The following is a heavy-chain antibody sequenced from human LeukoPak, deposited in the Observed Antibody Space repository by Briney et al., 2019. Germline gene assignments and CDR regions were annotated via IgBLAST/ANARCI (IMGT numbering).Heavy chain of an antibody. D-gene: IGHD3-10*01. J-gene: IGHJ4*02. CDR2: INPNSGGT. CDR1: GYTFTGYY. Sequence: ASVKVSCKASGYTFTGYYMHWVRQAPGQGLEWMGWINPNSGGTNYAQKFQGRVTMTRDTSISTAYMELSRLRSDDTAVYYCAGVNYYGSGSYLKIWGQGTLVTVSS. CDR3: AGVNYYGSGSYLKI. V-gene: IGHV1-2*02.